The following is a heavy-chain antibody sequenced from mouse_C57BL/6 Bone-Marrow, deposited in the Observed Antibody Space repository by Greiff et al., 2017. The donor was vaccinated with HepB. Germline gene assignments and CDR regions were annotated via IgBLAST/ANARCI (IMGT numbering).Heavy chain of an antibody. CDR1: GYTFTDYN. Sequence: VQLQQSGPELVKPGASVKIPCKASGYTFTDYNMDWVKQSHGKSLEWIGDINPNNGGTIYNQKFKGKATLTVDKSSSTAYMELRSLTSEDTAVYYCARIYGRGYYYAMDYWGQGTSVTVSS. D-gene: IGHD1-1*01. CDR3: ARIYGRGYYYAMDY. CDR2: INPNNGGT. V-gene: IGHV1-18*01. J-gene: IGHJ4*01.